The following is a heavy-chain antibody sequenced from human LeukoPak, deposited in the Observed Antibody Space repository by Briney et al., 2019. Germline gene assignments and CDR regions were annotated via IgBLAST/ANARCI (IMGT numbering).Heavy chain of an antibody. D-gene: IGHD3-22*01. CDR3: ARRLRHYYDSSGYSTPYYFDY. V-gene: IGHV5-51*01. Sequence: GESLKIPCKGSGYSFANHWIGWVRQMPGKGLEWMGIIYPSDSQTRYSPSFQGQVTISVDKSISTAFLQWSSLQASDTAIYYCARRLRHYYDSSGYSTPYYFDYWGQGTLVTVSS. CDR1: GYSFANHW. CDR2: IYPSDSQT. J-gene: IGHJ4*02.